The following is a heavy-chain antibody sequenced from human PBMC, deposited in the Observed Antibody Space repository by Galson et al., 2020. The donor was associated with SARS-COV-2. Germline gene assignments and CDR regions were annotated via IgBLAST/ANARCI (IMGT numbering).Heavy chain of an antibody. CDR2: IDWDDDK. Sequence: SGPPLVKPTQTLILTCTFSGFSLRTSGMRVSWIRQPPGKALEWLARIDWDDDKFYNTSLPTRLTISKDTSQNQIVLTMTNVDPVDTAPYYCARCPTSAGVQSHFDYWGQGTLVTVSS. V-gene: IGHV2-70*04. CDR3: ARCPTSAGVQSHFDY. D-gene: IGHD3-10*01. J-gene: IGHJ4*02. CDR1: GFSLRTSGMR.